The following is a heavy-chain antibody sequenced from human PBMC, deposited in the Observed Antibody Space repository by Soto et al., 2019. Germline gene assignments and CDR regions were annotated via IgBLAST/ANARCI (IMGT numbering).Heavy chain of an antibody. Sequence: SETLSLTCAVSGGSISSSNWWRWVRQPPGKGLGWIGEIYHSGSTNYNPSLKSRVTISVDKSKNQFSLKLSSVTAADTAVYYCARDEGPITGTTAFDIWGQGTMVTVSS. CDR1: GGSISSSNW. D-gene: IGHD1-20*01. CDR2: IYHSGST. CDR3: ARDEGPITGTTAFDI. J-gene: IGHJ3*02. V-gene: IGHV4-4*02.